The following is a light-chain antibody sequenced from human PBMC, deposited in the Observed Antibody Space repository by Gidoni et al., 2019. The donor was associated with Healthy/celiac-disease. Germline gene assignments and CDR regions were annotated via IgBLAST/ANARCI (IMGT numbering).Light chain of an antibody. CDR2: EVR. CDR3: SSYTSSSTRV. J-gene: IGLJ1*01. CDR1: SSDVGGYNY. V-gene: IGLV2-14*01. Sequence: QSALTQPASVSGSPGQSITISCTGTSSDVGGYNYVSWYQQHPGKAPKLMIYEVRNRPSGVSNRFSGSMSGNTASLTISGLQAEDEADYYCSSYTSSSTRVFGTGTKVTVL.